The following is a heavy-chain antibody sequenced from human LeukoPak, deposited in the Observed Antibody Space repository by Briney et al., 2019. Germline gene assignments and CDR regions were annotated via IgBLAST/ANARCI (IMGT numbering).Heavy chain of an antibody. D-gene: IGHD3-16*01. J-gene: IGHJ3*02. Sequence: GGSLRLSCAASGLTVSSNYMSWVRQAPGKGLEWVSVIYTGGSTYYADSVKGRFTISRDNSKNPLYLQMNSLRAEDTAVYYCPKGGRGGMTGAFDIWGQGTMVTVSS. CDR3: PKGGRGGMTGAFDI. V-gene: IGHV3-53*01. CDR1: GLTVSSNY. CDR2: IYTGGST.